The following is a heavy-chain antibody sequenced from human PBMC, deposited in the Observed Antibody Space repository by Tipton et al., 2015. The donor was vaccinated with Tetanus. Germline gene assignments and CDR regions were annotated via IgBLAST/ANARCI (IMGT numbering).Heavy chain of an antibody. V-gene: IGHV3-33*01. J-gene: IGHJ5*02. Sequence: SLRLSCAASGFTFSSYGMHWVRQAPGKGLEWVAVIWYDGTNEYYADSVKGRFTISRDNSKNTLYLQMNSLRAEDTAVYYCARERSSGCFDTWGRGTLVTVSS. CDR2: IWYDGTNE. CDR3: ARERSSGCFDT. CDR1: GFTFSSYG. D-gene: IGHD1-26*01.